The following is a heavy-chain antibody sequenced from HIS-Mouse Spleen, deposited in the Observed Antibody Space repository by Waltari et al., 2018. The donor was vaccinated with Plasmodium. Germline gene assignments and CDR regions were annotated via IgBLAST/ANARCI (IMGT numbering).Heavy chain of an antibody. D-gene: IGHD1-26*01. J-gene: IGHJ4*02. Sequence: QLQLQESGPGLGKPSETLSLTCTVSGGSIRSSSYYWGWIRQPPGKGLEWIGSIYYSGSTYYNPSLKSRVTISVDTSKNQFSLKLSSVTAADTAVYYCARRGGSYYYFDYWGQGTLVTVSS. CDR3: ARRGGSYYYFDY. V-gene: IGHV4-39*01. CDR1: GGSIRSSSYY. CDR2: IYYSGST.